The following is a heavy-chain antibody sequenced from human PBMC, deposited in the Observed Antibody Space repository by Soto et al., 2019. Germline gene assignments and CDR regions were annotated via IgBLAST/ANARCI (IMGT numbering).Heavy chain of an antibody. CDR2: ISTTGSTI. CDR1: GFTFSDYN. V-gene: IGHV3-11*01. CDR3: ARRSHLDY. J-gene: IGHJ4*02. Sequence: QVQLVESGGSLVQPGGSLRLSCAASGFTFSDYNMNWIRQAPGKGLEWLSYISTTGSTIYYADSVKGRFTISRDNTKKSLYLQMDSLRAEDTAVYYCARRSHLDYWGQGTLVTVSA.